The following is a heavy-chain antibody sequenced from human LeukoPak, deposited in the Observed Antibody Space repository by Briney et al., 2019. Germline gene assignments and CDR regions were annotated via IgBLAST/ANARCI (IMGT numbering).Heavy chain of an antibody. D-gene: IGHD3-10*01. CDR1: GYTFTGYY. Sequence: ASVKVSCKASGYTFTGYYMHWVRQAPGQGLEWMGWINPNSGGTNYAQKFQGRVTMTRDTSISTAYMELSRLRSDDTAVYYCARALWFGELFSIDPWGQGTLVTVSS. J-gene: IGHJ5*02. CDR3: ARALWFGELFSIDP. CDR2: INPNSGGT. V-gene: IGHV1-2*02.